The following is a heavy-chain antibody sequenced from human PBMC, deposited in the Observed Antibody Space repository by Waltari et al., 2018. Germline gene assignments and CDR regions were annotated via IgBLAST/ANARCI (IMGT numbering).Heavy chain of an antibody. CDR1: GFTFGDYA. J-gene: IGHJ4*02. V-gene: IGHV3-49*04. CDR3: TRGNRMITFGGVIVN. D-gene: IGHD3-16*02. CDR2: IRSKAYGGTT. Sequence: EVQLVESGGGLVQPGRSLRLCGTASGFTFGDYAMSWVRQAPGKGLGWVGFIRSKAYGGTTEYAASVKGRFTISRDDSKSIAYLQMNSLKTEDTAVYYCTRGNRMITFGGVIVNWGQGTLVTVSS.